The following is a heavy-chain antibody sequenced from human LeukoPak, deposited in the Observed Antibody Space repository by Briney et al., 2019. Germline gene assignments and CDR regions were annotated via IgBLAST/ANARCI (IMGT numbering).Heavy chain of an antibody. CDR3: ARVAYDSSGYWARRYYFDY. CDR2: IYYGGST. V-gene: IGHV4-39*07. Sequence: TSETLSLTCTLSGGTINSSSYYWGWIRQSPGKGLEWIGSIYYGGSTYYNPSLKSRATISVDTSKNQFSLKLSSVTAADTAVYYCARVAYDSSGYWARRYYFDYWGQGTLVTVSS. J-gene: IGHJ4*02. CDR1: GGTINSSSYY. D-gene: IGHD3-22*01.